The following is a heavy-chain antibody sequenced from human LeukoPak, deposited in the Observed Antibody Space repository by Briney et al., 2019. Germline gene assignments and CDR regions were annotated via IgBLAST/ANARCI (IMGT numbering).Heavy chain of an antibody. D-gene: IGHD2-2*02. CDR3: AKDLAGSRQLLYDNEYFQH. CDR2: IDARSGIV. J-gene: IGHJ1*01. V-gene: IGHV3-48*01. CDR1: GFTFTMFG. Sequence: GGSLRLSCAASGFTFTMFGMNWVRQAPGKGREGVSYIDARSGIVYYADSVQGRFTISRDDAKDSVFLQMNSLRAEDTAVYYCAKDLAGSRQLLYDNEYFQHWGQGTLVTVSS.